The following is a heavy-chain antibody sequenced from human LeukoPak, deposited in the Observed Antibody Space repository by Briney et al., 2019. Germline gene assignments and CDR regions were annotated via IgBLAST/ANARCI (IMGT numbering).Heavy chain of an antibody. D-gene: IGHD6-13*01. J-gene: IGHJ4*02. CDR3: VRGDSRDY. CDR2: IGRSSRDM. V-gene: IGHV3-21*01. CDR1: GFTFSSYG. Sequence: GRSLRLSCAASGFTFSSYGMNWVRQAPGKGLEWVSSIGRSSRDMYYADSVRGRFTISRDNGKNSLFLQMNSLRAEDTSVYYCVRGDSRDYWGQGTLVTVSS.